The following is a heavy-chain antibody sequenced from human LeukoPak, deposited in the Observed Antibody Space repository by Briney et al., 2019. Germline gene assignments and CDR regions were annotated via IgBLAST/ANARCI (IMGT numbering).Heavy chain of an antibody. CDR3: ARASSDILTGYYPYYFDY. D-gene: IGHD3-9*01. Sequence: GGSLRLSCAASGFTFSSYDMHWVRQATGKGLEWVSAIGTAGDTYYPGSVKGRFTISRENAKNSLYLQMNSLRAGDTAVYYCARASSDILTGYYPYYFDYWGQGTLVTASS. CDR1: GFTFSSYD. CDR2: IGTAGDT. V-gene: IGHV3-13*01. J-gene: IGHJ4*02.